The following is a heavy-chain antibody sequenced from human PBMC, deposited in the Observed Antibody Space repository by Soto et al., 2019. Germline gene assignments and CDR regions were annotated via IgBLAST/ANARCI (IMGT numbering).Heavy chain of an antibody. CDR3: ARHRFRYYFDY. CDR2: IYYSGST. Sequence: SETLSLTCTVSGGSISSSSYYWGWIRQPPGKGLEWIGSIYYSGSTYYNPSLKSRVTISVDTSKNQFSLKLSSVTAADTAVYYCARHRFRYYFDYWGQGTLVTVSS. CDR1: GGSISSSSYY. D-gene: IGHD3-10*01. V-gene: IGHV4-39*01. J-gene: IGHJ4*02.